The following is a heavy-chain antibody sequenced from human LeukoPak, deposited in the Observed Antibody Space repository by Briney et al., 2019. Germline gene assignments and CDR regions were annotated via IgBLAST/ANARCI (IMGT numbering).Heavy chain of an antibody. CDR3: ARGSTMTPVAYYDMDV. Sequence: PGGSLRLSCAASGFTFSCCAMHWVRQAPGKGLEWVAVMSNDGSNEYYADSVKGRFTISRDNSKNTLYLQMNSLRLEDTAVYYCARGSTMTPVAYYDMDVWGQGTTVTVSS. CDR2: MSNDGSNE. J-gene: IGHJ6*02. V-gene: IGHV3-30-3*01. D-gene: IGHD4-17*01. CDR1: GFTFSCCA.